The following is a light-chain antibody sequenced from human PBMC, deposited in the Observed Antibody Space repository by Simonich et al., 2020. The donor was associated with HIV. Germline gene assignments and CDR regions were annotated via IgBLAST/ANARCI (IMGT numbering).Light chain of an antibody. CDR1: QSVSSN. CDR3: QQYDNLP. V-gene: IGKV3-15*01. Sequence: EIVMTQSPATLSVSPGERATLSCRASQSVSSNLAWYQQKPGPSPRLLIYGASTRATGIPARFSGSGSGTDFTLTISSLQPEDIATYYCQQYDNLPFGGGTKVEIK. J-gene: IGKJ4*01. CDR2: GAS.